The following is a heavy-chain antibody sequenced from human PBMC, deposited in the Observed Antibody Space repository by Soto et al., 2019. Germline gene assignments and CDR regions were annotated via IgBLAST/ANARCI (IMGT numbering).Heavy chain of an antibody. CDR1: GGFVTSGSYY. J-gene: IGHJ3*02. CDR3: ARVERGTATTVVDAFDI. V-gene: IGHV4-34*01. CDR2: MSHSGGT. D-gene: IGHD1-1*01. Sequence: QVQLQQWGAGLLKPSETLSLTCAVYGGFVTSGSYYWSWIRQPPGKGLEWIGEMSHSGGTHFNPSLKSRVTISGDTSKNQFHLQMSSVTAADTALYYCARVERGTATTVVDAFDIWGPGTMVTVSS.